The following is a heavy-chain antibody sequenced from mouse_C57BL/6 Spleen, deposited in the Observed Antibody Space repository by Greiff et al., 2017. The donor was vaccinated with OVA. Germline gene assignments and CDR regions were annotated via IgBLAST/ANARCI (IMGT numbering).Heavy chain of an antibody. D-gene: IGHD1-1*02. J-gene: IGHJ4*01. CDR3: ARGVAEAMDY. Sequence: EVQGVESGGDLVKPGGSLKLSCAASGFTFSSYGMSWVRQTPDKRLEWVATISSGGSYTYYPDSVKGRFTISRDNAKNTLYLQMSSLKSEDTAMYYCARGVAEAMDYWGQGTSVTVSS. CDR1: GFTFSSYG. V-gene: IGHV5-6*01. CDR2: ISSGGSYT.